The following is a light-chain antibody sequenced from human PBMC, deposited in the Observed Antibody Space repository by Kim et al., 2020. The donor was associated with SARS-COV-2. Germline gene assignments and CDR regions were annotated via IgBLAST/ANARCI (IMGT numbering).Light chain of an antibody. CDR2: AAS. CDR3: QQYGGPPPIT. V-gene: IGKV3-20*01. J-gene: IGKJ5*01. CDR1: QSLSSNF. Sequence: IVLTQSPGSLSLSPGERATLFCRASQSLSSNFLAWYQQKPGQAPRLLISAASSRATGVPDRFSGSGSGTDFTLIISRLEPEDFGVYYCQQYGGPPPITFGQGTRLEIK.